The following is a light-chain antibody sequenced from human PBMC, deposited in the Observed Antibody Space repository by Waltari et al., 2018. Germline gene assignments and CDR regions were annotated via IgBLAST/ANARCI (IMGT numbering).Light chain of an antibody. CDR3: QQYYTTPPT. Sequence: DIVMTQSPDTLAVSLGERATFNCTSSLTLLYSSNRQNYLSWYQQRPGQPPQLLIYWASTRKSGVPDRFTGSGSGTHFTLTISSLQAEDVATYHCQQYYTTPPTFGQGTKLEI. V-gene: IGKV4-1*01. CDR1: LTLLYSSNRQNY. J-gene: IGKJ2*01. CDR2: WAS.